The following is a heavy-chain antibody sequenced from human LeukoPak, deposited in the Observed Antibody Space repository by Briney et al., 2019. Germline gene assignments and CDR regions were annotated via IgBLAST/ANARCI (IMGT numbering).Heavy chain of an antibody. Sequence: SETLSLTCTVSGGSISSSSYYWGWIRQPPGKGLEWIGEINHSGSTNYNPSLKRRVTISVDTSQNQFSVRLSSVTAADTAVYYCARGTFYGSGSYFAYFDYWGQGTLVTVSS. CDR2: INHSGST. D-gene: IGHD3-10*01. J-gene: IGHJ4*02. CDR3: ARGTFYGSGSYFAYFDY. V-gene: IGHV4-39*07. CDR1: GGSISSSSYY.